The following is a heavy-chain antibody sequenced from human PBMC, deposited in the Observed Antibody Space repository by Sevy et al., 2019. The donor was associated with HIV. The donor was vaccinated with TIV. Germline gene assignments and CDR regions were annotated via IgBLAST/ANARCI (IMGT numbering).Heavy chain of an antibody. CDR3: ARAKGLAAGATRFDH. V-gene: IGHV4-30-4*01. CDR1: GGSISSGDNY. CDR2: TYYSGST. J-gene: IGHJ4*02. Sequence: SETLSLTCTVSGGSISSGDNYWSWIRQPPGKGQEWIGNTYYSGSTDYNPSLKSRVTISVDTSKNQFSLKLSSVTAADTAVYYCARAKGLAAGATRFDHWGQGTLVTVSS. D-gene: IGHD6-13*01.